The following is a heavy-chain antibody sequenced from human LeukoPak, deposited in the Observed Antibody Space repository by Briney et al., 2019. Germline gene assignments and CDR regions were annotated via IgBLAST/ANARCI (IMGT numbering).Heavy chain of an antibody. J-gene: IGHJ6*03. CDR3: ARLIMVRGVLPDYYHYYMDV. CDR2: IKQDGSEK. CDR1: GFTFSSYW. V-gene: IGHV3-7*01. Sequence: GGSLRLSCAASGFTFSSYWMSWVRQAPGKGLEWVANIKQDGSEKYYVDSVKGRFTISRDNAKNSLWLQMNSLRAEDTAVYYCARLIMVRGVLPDYYHYYMDVWGKGTTVTISS. D-gene: IGHD3-10*01.